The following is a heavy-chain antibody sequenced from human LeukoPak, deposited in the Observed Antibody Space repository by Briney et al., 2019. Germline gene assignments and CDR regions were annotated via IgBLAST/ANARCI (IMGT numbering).Heavy chain of an antibody. V-gene: IGHV4-38-2*02. D-gene: IGHD6-19*01. CDR2: IYHSGST. CDR3: ATSGWYGDHDAFDI. Sequence: SETLSLTCTVSGYSISSGYYWDWIRQPRGKGLEWIGSIYHSGSTYYNPSLKSRVTISVDTSKNQFSLKLSSVTAADTAVYYCATSGWYGDHDAFDIWGQGTMVTVSS. J-gene: IGHJ3*02. CDR1: GYSISSGYY.